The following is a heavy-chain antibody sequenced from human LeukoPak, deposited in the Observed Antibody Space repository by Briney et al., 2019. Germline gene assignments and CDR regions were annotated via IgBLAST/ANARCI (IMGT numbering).Heavy chain of an antibody. J-gene: IGHJ4*02. CDR1: GGSFSGYY. V-gene: IGHV4-34*01. Sequence: TPSETLSLTCAVYGGSFSGYYWSWIRQPPGKGLEWIGEINHSGSTNYNPSLKSRVTISVDTSKNQFSLKLSSVTAADTAVYYCARSSVITSRVFDYWGQGTLVTVSS. CDR2: INHSGST. D-gene: IGHD3-22*01. CDR3: ARSSVITSRVFDY.